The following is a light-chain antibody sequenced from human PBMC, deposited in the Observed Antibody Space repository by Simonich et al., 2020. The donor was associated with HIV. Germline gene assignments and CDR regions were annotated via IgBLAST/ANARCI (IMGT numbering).Light chain of an antibody. CDR2: GAS. CDR3: QQYYSNLVT. J-gene: IGKJ4*01. Sequence: EIVMTKSPATLSVSPGERATLSCRASQSVSSNLAWYQQKPGQAPRLLIYGASTRATGIPARFSGSGSGTEFTLTISSLQPEDFATYYCQQYYSNLVTFGGGTKVEIK. CDR1: QSVSSN. V-gene: IGKV3-15*01.